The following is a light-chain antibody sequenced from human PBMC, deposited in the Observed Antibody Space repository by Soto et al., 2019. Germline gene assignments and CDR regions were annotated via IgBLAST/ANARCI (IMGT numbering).Light chain of an antibody. CDR2: EGS. CDR1: SSDVGSSNF. Sequence: QSALTQPASVSGSPGQSITISCTGTSSDVGSSNFVSWYQQYPDKAPRLMIYEGSKRPSGISNRFSGSKSGNTASLTISGLQTEDEADYYCCSYAGSSTWVFGGGTKVTVL. J-gene: IGLJ3*02. CDR3: CSYAGSSTWV. V-gene: IGLV2-23*01.